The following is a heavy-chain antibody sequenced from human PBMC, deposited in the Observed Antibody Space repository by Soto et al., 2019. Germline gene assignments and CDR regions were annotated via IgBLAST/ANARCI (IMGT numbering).Heavy chain of an antibody. J-gene: IGHJ4*02. D-gene: IGHD3-10*01. V-gene: IGHV3-30-3*02. CDR1: GFTLSTFA. CDR2: TSYDGLNT. Sequence: QMHLVESGGGVVQPGGSLRLSCAASGFTLSTFARHWVRQAPGKGLEWVATTSYDGLNTFYGESVRGRFSISRDTSKNTLFLQMNSLKTEDTAAYYCAKSSSGLRDYFDSWGRGTLVTVSS. CDR3: AKSSSGLRDYFDS.